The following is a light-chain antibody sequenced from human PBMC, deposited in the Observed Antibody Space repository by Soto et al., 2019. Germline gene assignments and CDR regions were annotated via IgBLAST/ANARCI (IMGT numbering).Light chain of an antibody. Sequence: EIVLTQSPATLSLSPGERATLSCRASQSVSSYLAWYQQKPGQAPWLLIYGAFNRAGGVPDRFSGSVSGTDFTLTISRLEPEDFAVYYCQQYGSSPSRTFGQGTKVDIK. CDR1: QSVSSY. J-gene: IGKJ1*01. V-gene: IGKV3-20*01. CDR3: QQYGSSPSRT. CDR2: GAF.